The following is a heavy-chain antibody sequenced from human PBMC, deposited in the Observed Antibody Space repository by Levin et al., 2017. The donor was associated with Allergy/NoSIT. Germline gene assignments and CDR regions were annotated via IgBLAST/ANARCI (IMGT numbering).Heavy chain of an antibody. Sequence: GGSLRLSCAASGFTFSSYGMNWVRQAPGKGLEWVSYISSSSSTIYYADSVKGRFTISRDNAKNSLYLQMNSLRAEDTAVYYCARAGWGVVVPAAPEDSWGQGTLVTVSS. D-gene: IGHD2-2*01. CDR1: GFTFSSYG. V-gene: IGHV3-48*01. CDR3: ARAGWGVVVPAAPEDS. CDR2: ISSSSSTI. J-gene: IGHJ4*02.